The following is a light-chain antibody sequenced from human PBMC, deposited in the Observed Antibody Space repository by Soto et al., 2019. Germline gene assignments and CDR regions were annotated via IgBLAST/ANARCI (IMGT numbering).Light chain of an antibody. CDR2: GAS. Sequence: DIVMTQSPGTLSVSPGERATLYCRASQSVNSNLAWYQQKPGQAPRLLINGASTSATGIPARFGGSGSGTEFTLTINSLQSEDFAVYYCQQYHNWPRTFGQGTKLEI. CDR3: QQYHNWPRT. J-gene: IGKJ2*02. V-gene: IGKV3-15*01. CDR1: QSVNSN.